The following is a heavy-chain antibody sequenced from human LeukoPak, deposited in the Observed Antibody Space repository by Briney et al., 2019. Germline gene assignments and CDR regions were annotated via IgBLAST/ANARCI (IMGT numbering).Heavy chain of an antibody. J-gene: IGHJ5*01. Sequence: ASVKVSCKASGYTFTGYYMHWVRQAPGQGLEWMGCVNPNSGDTHYAQKFQGSVTMARDTSISTVYMELSRLRADDTAVYYCARASGSYWWFDSWGQGTLVTVSS. D-gene: IGHD1-26*01. CDR2: VNPNSGDT. CDR3: ARASGSYWWFDS. V-gene: IGHV1-2*02. CDR1: GYTFTGYY.